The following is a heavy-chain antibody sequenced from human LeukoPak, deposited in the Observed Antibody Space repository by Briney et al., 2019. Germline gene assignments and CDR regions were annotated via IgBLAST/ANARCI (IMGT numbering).Heavy chain of an antibody. Sequence: GASVKVSCKVSGYALAELSIHWVRQTPGKGLEWMEGFDAEQDETLYAQKFEGRVTMTEDTSTATAHLEMNRLTSDDTGVYFCATDMMNGTTWRDYWGQGTLVVVSS. J-gene: IGHJ4*02. D-gene: IGHD1-1*01. CDR1: GYALAELS. CDR2: FDAEQDET. CDR3: ATDMMNGTTWRDY. V-gene: IGHV1-24*01.